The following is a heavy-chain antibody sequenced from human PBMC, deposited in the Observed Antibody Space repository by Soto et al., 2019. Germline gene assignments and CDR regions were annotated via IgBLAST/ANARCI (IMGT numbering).Heavy chain of an antibody. CDR1: GYTFTSYD. V-gene: IGHV1-8*01. J-gene: IGHJ4*02. CDR2: MNPNSGNT. CDR3: ATTETGYGDLSFDY. D-gene: IGHD4-17*01. Sequence: ASVKVSCKASGYTFTSYDINWVRQATGQGLEWMGWMNPNSGNTGYAQKLQGRVTMTRNTSISTAYMELSSLRSEDTAVYYCATTETGYGDLSFDYWGQGTLVTVSS.